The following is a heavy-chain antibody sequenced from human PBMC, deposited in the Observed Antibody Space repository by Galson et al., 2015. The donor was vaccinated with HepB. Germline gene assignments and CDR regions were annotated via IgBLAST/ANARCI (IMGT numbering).Heavy chain of an antibody. Sequence: CAISGDSVSSNSAAWNWIRQSPSRGLEWLGRTYYRSKWYNDYAVSVKSRITINPDTSKNQFSLQLNSVTPEDTAVYYCARGRARYNWNYGETYYYYGMDVWGQGTTVTVSS. CDR2: TYYRSKWYN. CDR1: GDSVSSNSAA. CDR3: ARGRARYNWNYGETYYYYGMDV. V-gene: IGHV6-1*01. D-gene: IGHD1-7*01. J-gene: IGHJ6*02.